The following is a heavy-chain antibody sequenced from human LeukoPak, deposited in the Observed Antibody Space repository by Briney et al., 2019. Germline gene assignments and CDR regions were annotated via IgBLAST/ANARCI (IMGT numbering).Heavy chain of an antibody. CDR1: GFMFTAYY. D-gene: IGHD2/OR15-2a*01. CDR2: FNPKSGDT. V-gene: IGHV1-2*02. CDR3: ARDSSTWYSDYYYYMDV. J-gene: IGHJ6*03. Sequence: EASVKVSCKTSGFMFTAYYIHWVRQVPGQGLEWMGWFNPKSGDTNYPQKFQGRVTMTGDTSTSTAYMELSSLRSDDTARYFCARDSSTWYSDYYYYMDVWGKGTTVTVSS.